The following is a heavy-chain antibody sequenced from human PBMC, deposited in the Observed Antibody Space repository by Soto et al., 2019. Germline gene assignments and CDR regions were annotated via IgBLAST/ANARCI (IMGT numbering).Heavy chain of an antibody. CDR2: VHPSGST. J-gene: IGHJ6*02. CDR3: ARGPYYGDYVSNGMDV. Sequence: SETLSLTWAVFSASLVDHYWAWISQTPDKGLEWIGEVHPSGSTDYNPSLKSRVTISVDTSKNQFSLKLSSVTAADTAVYYCARGPYYGDYVSNGMDVWGQGTTVTVSS. CDR1: SASLVDHY. D-gene: IGHD4-17*01. V-gene: IGHV4-34*01.